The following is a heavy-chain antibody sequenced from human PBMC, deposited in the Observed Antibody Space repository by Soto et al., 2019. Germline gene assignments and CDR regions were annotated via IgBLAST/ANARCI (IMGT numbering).Heavy chain of an antibody. J-gene: IGHJ6*02. CDR1: GFTFSSYG. D-gene: IGHD3-16*02. CDR2: IWYDGSNK. CDR3: ARVLNVNTIIGYGIDV. Sequence: PGGSLRLSCAASGFTFSSYGMHWVRQAPGKGLEWVAVIWYDGSNKYYADSVKGRFTISRDNSKNTLYLQMNSLRAEDTAVYYCARVLNVNTIIGYGIDVWAQGTTVPVSS. V-gene: IGHV3-33*01.